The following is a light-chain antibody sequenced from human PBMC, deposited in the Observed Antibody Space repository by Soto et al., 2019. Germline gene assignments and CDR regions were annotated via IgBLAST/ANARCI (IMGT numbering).Light chain of an antibody. CDR1: QSISSH. J-gene: IGKJ1*01. V-gene: IGKV1-39*01. CDR3: QQSYSAPRT. Sequence: DIQMTQSPPSLSASVGDRVTIACRASQSISSHLNWYQQKPGKAPNLLIYAASSLQSGVPSRFSGSGSGTDFTLTISSLQPEDFATYYCQQSYSAPRTFAQGTKVDIK. CDR2: AAS.